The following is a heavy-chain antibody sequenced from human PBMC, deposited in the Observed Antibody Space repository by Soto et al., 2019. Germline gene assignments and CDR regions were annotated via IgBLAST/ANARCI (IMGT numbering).Heavy chain of an antibody. CDR1: GYSFTSYW. CDR3: ARPTSTDCTNGVCRYKILLYAFDI. CDR2: IYPGDSDT. Sequence: GESLKISCKGSGYSFTSYWIGWVRQMPGKGLEWMGIIYPGDSDTRYSPSFQGQVTISADKSISTAYLQWSSLKASDTAMYYCARPTSTDCTNGVCRYKILLYAFDIWGQGTMVTVSS. J-gene: IGHJ3*02. D-gene: IGHD2-8*01. V-gene: IGHV5-51*01.